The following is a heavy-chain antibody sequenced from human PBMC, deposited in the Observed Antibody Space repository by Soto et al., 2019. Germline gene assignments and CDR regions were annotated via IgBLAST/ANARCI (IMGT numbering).Heavy chain of an antibody. CDR2: ISAYNGNT. V-gene: IGHV1-18*04. Sequence: GSVKVSCKASGYTFTRYGISWVRQAPGQGLEWMGWISAYNGNTNYAQKLQGRVTMTTDTSTRTAYMELRSLRSDDTAVYYCARDKIFGVVISYYYYGMDVWGQGNTVTVSS. D-gene: IGHD3-3*01. CDR1: GYTFTRYG. J-gene: IGHJ6*02. CDR3: ARDKIFGVVISYYYYGMDV.